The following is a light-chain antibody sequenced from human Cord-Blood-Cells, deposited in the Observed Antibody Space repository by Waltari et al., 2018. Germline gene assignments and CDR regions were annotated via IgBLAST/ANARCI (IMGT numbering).Light chain of an antibody. V-gene: IGKV1-39*01. Sequence: DIQMSQSPSSLSASVGDRVTITCRARQSISSYLNWNQQKPGKAPKLLIYAASSLQSGVPSRFSGSGSGTDFTLTISSLQPEDFATYYCQQSYSTPITFGQGTRLEIK. J-gene: IGKJ5*01. CDR1: QSISSY. CDR2: AAS. CDR3: QQSYSTPIT.